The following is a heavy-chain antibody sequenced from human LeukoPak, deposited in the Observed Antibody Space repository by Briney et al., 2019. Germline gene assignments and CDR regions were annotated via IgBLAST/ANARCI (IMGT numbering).Heavy chain of an antibody. Sequence: GRSLRLSCAASGFTFSSFVLHWVRQAPGKGLEWVAVMSYDGSNKYYADSVKGRFTISRDNSKNTLYLQMNSLRAEDTAVYYCAKQPGGYYGSGSYYNSDYWGQGTLVTVSS. D-gene: IGHD3-10*01. CDR1: GFTFSSFV. CDR3: AKQPGGYYGSGSYYNSDY. CDR2: MSYDGSNK. V-gene: IGHV3-30-3*02. J-gene: IGHJ4*02.